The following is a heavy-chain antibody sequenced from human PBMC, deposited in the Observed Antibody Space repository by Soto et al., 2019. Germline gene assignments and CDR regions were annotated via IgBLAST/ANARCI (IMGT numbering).Heavy chain of an antibody. CDR3: AKGDCSGGSCYRGFDS. D-gene: IGHD2-15*01. CDR2: ISGSGATT. V-gene: IGHV3-23*01. J-gene: IGHJ4*02. Sequence: PGGSLRLSCAASGFTFNNYAMTWVRQAPGVGLEWVSTISGSGATTYYTDSVKGRFTISRDNSKHTLSLQMNSLRADDTAMYYCAKGDCSGGSCYRGFDSWGKGALVTVSS. CDR1: GFTFNNYA.